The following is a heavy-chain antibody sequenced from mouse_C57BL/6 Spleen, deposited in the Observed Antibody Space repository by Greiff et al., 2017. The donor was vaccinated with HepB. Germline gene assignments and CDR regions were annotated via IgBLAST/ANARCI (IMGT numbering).Heavy chain of an antibody. CDR1: GFTFSNYW. CDR2: IRLKSDNYAT. V-gene: IGHV6-3*01. D-gene: IGHD1-1*01. Sequence: EVKLVESGGGLVQPGGSMKLSCVASGFTFSNYWMNWVRQSPEKGLEWVAQIRLKSDNYATHYAESVKGRFTISREYSKSSVYLQMNNLRAEDTGIYYCTGGVVATDYWGQGTTLTVSS. J-gene: IGHJ2*01. CDR3: TGGVVATDY.